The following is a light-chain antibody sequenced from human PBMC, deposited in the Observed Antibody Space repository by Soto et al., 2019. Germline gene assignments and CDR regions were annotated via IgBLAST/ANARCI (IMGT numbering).Light chain of an antibody. CDR1: ENVRTF. J-gene: IGKJ2*01. CDR3: HQYHSPPQT. CDR2: GAS. V-gene: IGKV3-11*01. Sequence: VLTQSPATLSLSPGERATLSCRASENVRTFVDWYQQKPGQAPRLLIYGASNRATDIPARFSGSGSGTDFTLTISNLEPEDFAVYYCHQYHSPPQTFGQGTKVDIK.